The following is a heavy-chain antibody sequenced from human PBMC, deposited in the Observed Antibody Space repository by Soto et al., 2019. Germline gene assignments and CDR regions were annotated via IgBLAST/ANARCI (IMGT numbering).Heavy chain of an antibody. V-gene: IGHV4-4*02. CDR1: GDSITGDNW. J-gene: IGHJ6*02. Sequence: QVQLQESGPGLVQPSGTLSLTCAVSGDSITGDNWWSWVRQPPGKGLEWIGEIHHSGATNYNPSRKSRVTISVHNAKNQFSLKLNSVTAADTAMFYCATQGFYRMGVWGRGTTVTVSS. CDR2: IHHSGAT. CDR3: ATQGFYRMGV.